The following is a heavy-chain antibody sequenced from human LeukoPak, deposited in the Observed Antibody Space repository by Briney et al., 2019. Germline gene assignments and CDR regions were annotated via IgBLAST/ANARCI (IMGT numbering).Heavy chain of an antibody. D-gene: IGHD6-19*01. CDR1: GFTFSNYA. CDR3: ATKQWLVRGWFDP. Sequence: PGGSPRLSCAASGFTFSNYAMSWVRQAPGKGLEWVPSISVSGGNTYYADSVKGRFTISRDNSKNTLYLQLNSLTAEDTAVYYCATKQWLVRGWFDPWGQGTLVTVSS. J-gene: IGHJ5*02. CDR2: ISVSGGNT. V-gene: IGHV3-23*01.